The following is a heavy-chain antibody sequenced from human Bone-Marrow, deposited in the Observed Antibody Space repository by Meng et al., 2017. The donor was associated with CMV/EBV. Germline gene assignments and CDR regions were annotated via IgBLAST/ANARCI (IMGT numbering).Heavy chain of an antibody. D-gene: IGHD3-3*01. CDR3: ARDLGVWAAGY. Sequence: ASVKVSCKAPGYTFSDYFLHWVRQAPGQGLEWMGWINPKSGVTNYAQRFQDRVTMTTDTSIRTVYMDLTRLTSDDTAIFYCARDLGVWAAGYWGQGTLVTVSS. J-gene: IGHJ4*01. V-gene: IGHV1-2*02. CDR1: GYTFSDYF. CDR2: INPKSGVT.